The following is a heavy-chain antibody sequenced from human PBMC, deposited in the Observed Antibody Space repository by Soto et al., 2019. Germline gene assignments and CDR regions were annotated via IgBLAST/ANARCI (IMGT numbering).Heavy chain of an antibody. CDR3: ATTLPCSTGWCRSYYYYYYGMEV. J-gene: IGHJ6*02. D-gene: IGHD2-2*01. CDR2: ISPLFGTA. V-gene: IGHV1-69*13. Sequence: SVKVSCKASGGTFSSYAISWVRQAPGQGLEWMGCISPLFGTANYAQKFQGRVTITAGESTSTAYMALSSLRSEDTAVYYCATTLPCSTGWCRSYYYYYYGMEVWGQGTTVTVSS. CDR1: GGTFSSYA.